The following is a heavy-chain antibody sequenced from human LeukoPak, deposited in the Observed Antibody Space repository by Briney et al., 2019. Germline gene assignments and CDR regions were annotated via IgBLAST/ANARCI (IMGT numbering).Heavy chain of an antibody. CDR1: GFTFSSYS. CDR3: ARDKWLTTTHYFDY. Sequence: GGSLRLSCAASGFTFSSYSMNWVRQAPGKGLEWVSSISSSSSYIYYADSVKGRFTISRDNAKNSVCLQMNSLRAEDTAVYYCARDKWLTTTHYFDYWGQGTLVTVSS. V-gene: IGHV3-21*01. D-gene: IGHD4-11*01. J-gene: IGHJ4*02. CDR2: ISSSSSYI.